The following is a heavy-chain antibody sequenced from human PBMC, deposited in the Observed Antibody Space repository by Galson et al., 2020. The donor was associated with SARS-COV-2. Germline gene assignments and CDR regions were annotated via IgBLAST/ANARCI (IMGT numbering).Heavy chain of an antibody. Sequence: GGSLRLSCAASGFTFSSNAMSWVRQASGKGLEWVSSISEDGDITHYGDSVKGRFTISRDNSRNTLHLQMNSLRGEDTAIYYCAWRPGGLNGPLDYWGQGILVTVS. D-gene: IGHD3-16*01. CDR2: ISEDGDIT. J-gene: IGHJ4*02. CDR3: AWRPGGLNGPLDY. CDR1: GFTFSSNA. V-gene: IGHV3-23*01.